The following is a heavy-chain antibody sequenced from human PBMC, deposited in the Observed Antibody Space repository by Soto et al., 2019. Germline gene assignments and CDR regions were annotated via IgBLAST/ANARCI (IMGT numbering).Heavy chain of an antibody. J-gene: IGHJ6*03. Sequence: SETLSLTCAVYGGSFSGYYWSWIRQPPGKGLEWIGEINHSGSTNYNPSLKSRVTISVDTSKNQFSLKLSSVTAADTAVYYCARGVPVRVTSLDYYYYYLDVWGKGTTVTVSS. V-gene: IGHV4-34*01. CDR1: GGSFSGYY. CDR2: INHSGST. CDR3: ARGVPVRVTSLDYYYYYLDV. D-gene: IGHD2-21*02.